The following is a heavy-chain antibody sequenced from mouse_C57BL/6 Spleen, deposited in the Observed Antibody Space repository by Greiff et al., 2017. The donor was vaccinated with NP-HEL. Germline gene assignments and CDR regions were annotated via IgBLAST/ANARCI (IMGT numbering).Heavy chain of an antibody. CDR1: GFTFSSYT. Sequence: DVHLVESGGGLVKPGGSLKLSCAASGFTFSSYTMSWVRQTPEKRLEWVATISGGGGNTYYPDSVKGRFTISRDNAKNTLYLQMSSLRSEDTALYYCARPHSSGYWFAYWGQGTLVTVSA. V-gene: IGHV5-9*01. CDR2: ISGGGGNT. D-gene: IGHD3-2*02. J-gene: IGHJ3*01. CDR3: ARPHSSGYWFAY.